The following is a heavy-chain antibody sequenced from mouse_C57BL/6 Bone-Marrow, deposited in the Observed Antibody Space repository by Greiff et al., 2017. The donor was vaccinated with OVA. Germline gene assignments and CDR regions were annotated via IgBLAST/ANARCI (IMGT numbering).Heavy chain of an antibody. CDR3: ARGYDYDEGWYFDV. CDR1: GYTFTTYP. D-gene: IGHD2-4*01. Sequence: QVQLKQSGAELVKPGASVKMSCKASGYTFTTYPIEWMKQNHGKSLEWIGNFHPYNDDTKYNEKFKGKATLTVEKSSSTVYLELSRLTSDDSAVYYCARGYDYDEGWYFDVWGTGTTVTVSS. V-gene: IGHV1-47*01. CDR2: FHPYNDDT. J-gene: IGHJ1*03.